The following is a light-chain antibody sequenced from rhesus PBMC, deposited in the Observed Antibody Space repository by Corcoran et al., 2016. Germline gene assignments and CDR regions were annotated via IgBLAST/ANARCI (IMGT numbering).Light chain of an antibody. CDR3: MQALQTPRT. Sequence: DIVMTQTPPSLPVTPGEPASISCRSSQSLLHTDGRTYLYWYLQQPGQPPRLLIYRVSNRFSGVPDRGSGSGAGTDFTLKISRVKAEDVGVYYCMQALQTPRTFGQGTKVEIK. J-gene: IGKJ1*01. CDR2: RVS. CDR1: QSLLHTDGRTY. V-gene: IGKV2-73*01.